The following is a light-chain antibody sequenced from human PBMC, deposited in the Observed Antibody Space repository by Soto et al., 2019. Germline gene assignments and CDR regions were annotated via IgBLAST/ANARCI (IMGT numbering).Light chain of an antibody. Sequence: EVVVTQSPATLSVSPGERVTLSCRASQSVSSRFAWFQQKPGQAPRLLIYAASTRAADVPARFSGSGSGTEFTLTISSLQSEDFATYYCQQYNKWPLTFGGGTKVDVK. CDR1: QSVSSR. CDR2: AAS. V-gene: IGKV3-15*01. CDR3: QQYNKWPLT. J-gene: IGKJ4*01.